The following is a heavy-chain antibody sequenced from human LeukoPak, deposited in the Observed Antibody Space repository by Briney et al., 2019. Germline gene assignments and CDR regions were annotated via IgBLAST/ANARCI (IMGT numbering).Heavy chain of an antibody. CDR3: ARDRITIFGVPTGNWFDP. Sequence: GGSLRLSCAASGVTFSSYWMSWVRQAPGKGLGWVANIKEDGSEKYYVDSVKGRFTISRDNAKNSLYLQMNSLRAEDTAVYYCARDRITIFGVPTGNWFDPWGQGTLVTVSS. V-gene: IGHV3-7*01. CDR1: GVTFSSYW. D-gene: IGHD3-3*01. CDR2: IKEDGSEK. J-gene: IGHJ5*02.